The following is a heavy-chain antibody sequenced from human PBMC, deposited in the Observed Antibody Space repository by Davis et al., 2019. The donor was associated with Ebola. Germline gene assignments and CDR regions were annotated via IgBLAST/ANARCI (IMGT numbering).Heavy chain of an antibody. CDR3: AKDQYDFWSGYWDYYYGMDV. CDR2: ISHDGSNK. Sequence: PGGSLRLSCAASGFTFSSYGMQWVRQAPGKGLEWVAVISHDGSNKYYAGSVKGRFTISRDNSKNTLYLQMNSLGAEDTAVYYCAKDQYDFWSGYWDYYYGMDVWGKGTTVTVSS. CDR1: GFTFSSYG. J-gene: IGHJ6*04. V-gene: IGHV3-30*18. D-gene: IGHD3-3*01.